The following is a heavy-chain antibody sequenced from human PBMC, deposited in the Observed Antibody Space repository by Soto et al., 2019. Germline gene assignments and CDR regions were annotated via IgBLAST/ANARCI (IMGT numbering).Heavy chain of an antibody. Sequence: GGSLRLSCAASGFTFSSYSMNWVRQAPGEGLGWVSYIDPSGTTIHYTDSVRGRFTVSRDNAKNSLYLQMNSLRDEDTAVYYCAADSLYYYGVDVWGQGTTVTVS. CDR3: AADSLYYYGVDV. CDR2: IDPSGTTI. D-gene: IGHD2-15*01. J-gene: IGHJ6*02. V-gene: IGHV3-48*02. CDR1: GFTFSSYS.